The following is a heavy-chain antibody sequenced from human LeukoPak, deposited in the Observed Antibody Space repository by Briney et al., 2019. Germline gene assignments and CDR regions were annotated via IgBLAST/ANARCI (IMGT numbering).Heavy chain of an antibody. Sequence: SDTLSLTCTVSGGSISSYYWSWIRHPAGKGVECIGRIYTSESTNYNPSLKSRVTMSVDTSKNQFSLKLSSVTAADTAVYYCARDRGAANDYWGQGTLVTVSS. J-gene: IGHJ4*02. V-gene: IGHV4-4*07. CDR3: ARDRGAANDY. CDR1: GGSISSYY. CDR2: IYTSEST. D-gene: IGHD2-15*01.